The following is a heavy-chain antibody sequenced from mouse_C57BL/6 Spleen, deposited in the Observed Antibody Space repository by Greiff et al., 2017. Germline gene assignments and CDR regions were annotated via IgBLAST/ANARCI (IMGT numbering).Heavy chain of an antibody. Sequence: QVQLQQPGAELVKPGASVTLSCKASGYTFTSYWMHWVKQRPGQGLEWIGMFHPNSGSTNYNEKFKSKATLTVDKSSSTAYMQLSSLTSEDSAVYFCAREGGGSSYVEVWGTGATVTVS. CDR1: GYTFTSYW. CDR3: AREGGGSSYVEV. CDR2: FHPNSGST. D-gene: IGHD1-1*01. J-gene: IGHJ1*03. V-gene: IGHV1-64*01.